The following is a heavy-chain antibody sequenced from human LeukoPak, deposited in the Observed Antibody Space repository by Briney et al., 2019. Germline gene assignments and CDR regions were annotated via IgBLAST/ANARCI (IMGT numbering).Heavy chain of an antibody. D-gene: IGHD6-19*01. CDR1: GGSISSYY. J-gene: IGHJ4*02. CDR3: ARAKYGWIDY. CDR2: IYYSGST. Sequence: PSETLSLTCTVSGGSISSYYWSWIRQPPGKGLEWIGYIYYSGSTNYNPSLKSRVTISVDTSKNQFSLKLSSVTAADTAVYYCARAKYGWIDYWGQGTLVTVSS. V-gene: IGHV4-59*01.